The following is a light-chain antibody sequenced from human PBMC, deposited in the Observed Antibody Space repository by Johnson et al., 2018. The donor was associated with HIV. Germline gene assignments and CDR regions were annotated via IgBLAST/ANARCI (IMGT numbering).Light chain of an antibody. CDR1: SYNIGNNY. Sequence: QSVLTQPPSVSAAPGQKVTISCSGSSYNIGNNYISWFQQLPGTPPKLLMYANNKRPSGIPDRFSGSKSGTSATLGIAGLQTGDDADYYCGTWDSSLSAHYVVGTGTKITVL. CDR3: GTWDSSLSAHYV. V-gene: IGLV1-51*02. CDR2: ANN. J-gene: IGLJ1*01.